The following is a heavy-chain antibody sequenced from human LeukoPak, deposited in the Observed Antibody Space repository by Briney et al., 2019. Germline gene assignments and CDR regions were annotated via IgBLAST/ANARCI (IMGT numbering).Heavy chain of an antibody. J-gene: IGHJ4*02. D-gene: IGHD6-13*01. CDR1: GFIFSNYN. CDR3: AKTASSSWGYFDY. V-gene: IGHV3-48*04. CDR2: ISDSSATV. Sequence: PGGSLRLSCAASGFIFSNYNMNWVRQAPGKGLEWVSYISDSSATVKYADSVKGRFTISRDNAKNSLYLQMNSLRAEDTAVYYCAKTASSSWGYFDYWGQGTLVTVSS.